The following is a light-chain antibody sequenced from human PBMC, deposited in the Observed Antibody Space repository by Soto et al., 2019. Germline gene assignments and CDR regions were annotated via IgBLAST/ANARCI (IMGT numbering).Light chain of an antibody. CDR1: QSVSSSY. CDR3: QQYGSSPQT. J-gene: IGKJ1*01. CDR2: DAS. V-gene: IGKV3-20*01. Sequence: EIVLTQSPGTLSLSPGERATPSCRASQSVSSSYLAWYQQKPGQAPRLLIYDASSRATGIPDRFSGSGSGTDFTLTISRLEPDDFPVYYCQQYGSSPQTFGQGTKVEIK.